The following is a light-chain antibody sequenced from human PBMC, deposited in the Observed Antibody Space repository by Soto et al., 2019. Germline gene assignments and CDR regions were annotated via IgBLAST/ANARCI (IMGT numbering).Light chain of an antibody. CDR2: GAS. J-gene: IGKJ4*01. CDR1: QSVSNN. Sequence: IVMTQSPATLSVSPGERATLSCRASQSVSNNLAWYQQKPGQGPRLLIYGASTRATGIPARFSGSGSGTEFTLTISSLQSEDFAVYYCQQYNNWPLTFGGGTNVEIK. V-gene: IGKV3-15*01. CDR3: QQYNNWPLT.